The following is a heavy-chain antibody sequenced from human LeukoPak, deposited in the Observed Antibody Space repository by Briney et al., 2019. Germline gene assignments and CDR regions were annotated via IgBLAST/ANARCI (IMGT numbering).Heavy chain of an antibody. CDR3: ARDSGGDNGYYFDY. V-gene: IGHV4-59*01. Sequence: SETLSLTCTVSGGSISSYYWSWIRQPPGKGLEWIGYIYYSGSTSYNPSLKSRVTISLDTSKNQFSLRLSSVTAADTAVYYCARDSGGDNGYYFDYWGQGTLVTVSS. J-gene: IGHJ4*02. D-gene: IGHD4-17*01. CDR2: IYYSGST. CDR1: GGSISSYY.